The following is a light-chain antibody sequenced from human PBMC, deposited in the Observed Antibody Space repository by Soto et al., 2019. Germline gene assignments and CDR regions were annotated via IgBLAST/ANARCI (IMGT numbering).Light chain of an antibody. J-gene: IGLJ2*01. CDR1: TSNVGTKH. Sequence: QSVLTQPPSVSAAPGQKVTISCSGSTSNVGTKHVSWYQQFPGTVPKVLIYDNDKRRSGIPDRFSGSRSGTTATLAITGLQSGDEADYYCASWDTSLTVAIFGGVTKLTVL. CDR3: ASWDTSLTVAI. V-gene: IGLV1-51*01. CDR2: DND.